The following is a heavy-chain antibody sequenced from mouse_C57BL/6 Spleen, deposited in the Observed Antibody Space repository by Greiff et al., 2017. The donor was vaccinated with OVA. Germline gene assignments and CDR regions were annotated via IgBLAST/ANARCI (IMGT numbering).Heavy chain of an antibody. J-gene: IGHJ4*01. CDR3: ARRGQGDAMDY. Sequence: VQLQQSGPELVKPGASVKISCKASGYTFTDYYMNWVKQSHGKSLEWIGDINPNNGGTSYNQKFKGKATLTVDKSSSTAYMELRSLTSEDSAVYDCARRGQGDAMDYWGQGTSVTVSS. V-gene: IGHV1-26*01. CDR2: INPNNGGT. D-gene: IGHD3-3*01. CDR1: GYTFTDYY.